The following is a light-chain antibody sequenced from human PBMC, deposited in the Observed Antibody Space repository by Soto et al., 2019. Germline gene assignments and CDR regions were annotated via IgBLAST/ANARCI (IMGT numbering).Light chain of an antibody. CDR1: SSNIGSNT. J-gene: IGLJ1*01. CDR3: SSYAGSDNPYV. Sequence: QSVLTQPPSTSGTPGQRVTISCSGSSSNIGSNTVNWYQHLPGTAPKLLIYSNNQRPSGVPERFSGSKSGTSASLAVSGLQSEDEADYYCSSYAGSDNPYVFGTGTKVTVL. CDR2: SNN. V-gene: IGLV1-44*01.